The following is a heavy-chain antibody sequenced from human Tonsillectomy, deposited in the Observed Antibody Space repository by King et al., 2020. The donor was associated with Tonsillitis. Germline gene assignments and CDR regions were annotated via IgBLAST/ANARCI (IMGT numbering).Heavy chain of an antibody. Sequence: DVQLVQSGGGLVQPGGSLRLSCAASGFTFSSYAMSWVRQAPGKGLEWVSAISGSGGSTYYAASVKGRFTISRDNSKNTLSLHMNSLRAEDTAVYYCAKQKSGGNSADSFDYWGQGTLVTVSS. CDR1: GFTFSSYA. CDR3: AKQKSGGNSADSFDY. J-gene: IGHJ4*02. V-gene: IGHV3-23*04. D-gene: IGHD4-23*01. CDR2: ISGSGGST.